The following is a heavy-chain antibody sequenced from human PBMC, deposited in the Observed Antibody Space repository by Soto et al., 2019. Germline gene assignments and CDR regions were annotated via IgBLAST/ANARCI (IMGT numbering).Heavy chain of an antibody. CDR1: GYSFTSYW. Sequence: PGESLKISCKGSGYSFTSYWIGWVRQMPGKGLEWMGIIYPGDSDTRYSPSFQGQVTISADKSISTAYLQWSSLKASDTAMYYCARHIMVAATLNYYYYGMDVWGQGTTVTVSS. D-gene: IGHD2-15*01. V-gene: IGHV5-51*01. CDR3: ARHIMVAATLNYYYYGMDV. CDR2: IYPGDSDT. J-gene: IGHJ6*02.